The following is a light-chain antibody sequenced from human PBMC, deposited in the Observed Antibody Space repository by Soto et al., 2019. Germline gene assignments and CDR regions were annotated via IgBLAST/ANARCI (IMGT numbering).Light chain of an antibody. V-gene: IGLV2-8*01. CDR1: SSDVGGYNY. J-gene: IGLJ2*01. CDR3: SSYAGSNNVL. Sequence: QSVLTQPPSASGSPGQSVTISCTRTSSDVGGYNYVSWCQQHPGKAPKLIIYEVTKRPSGVPDRFSGSKSGNTASLTVSGLQAEDEADYYCSSYAGSNNVLFGGGTKLTVL. CDR2: EVT.